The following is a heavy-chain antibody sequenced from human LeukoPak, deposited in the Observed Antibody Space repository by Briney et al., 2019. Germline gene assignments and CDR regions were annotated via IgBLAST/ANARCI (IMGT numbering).Heavy chain of an antibody. D-gene: IGHD3-3*01. CDR3: ASRVAFDI. V-gene: IGHV3-11*01. CDR2: IDGSSSRI. J-gene: IGHJ3*02. Sequence: PGGSLRLSCAASGFTFSDYYMSWIRQAPGKGLEWVSYIDGSSSRINYADPVKGRFTISRDNAKNSLFLQMNSLTVEDTAVYYCASRVAFDIWGLGTMVTVSS. CDR1: GFTFSDYY.